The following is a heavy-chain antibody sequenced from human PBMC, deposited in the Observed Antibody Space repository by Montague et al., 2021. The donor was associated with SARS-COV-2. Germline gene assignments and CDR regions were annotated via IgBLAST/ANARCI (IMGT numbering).Heavy chain of an antibody. J-gene: IGHJ3*02. CDR1: GDSISTYY. V-gene: IGHV4-59*01. CDR3: ARGGATYYYDTSGYVNAFDT. D-gene: IGHD3-22*01. Sequence: SETLSLTCTVSGDSISTYYWGWIRQPPGKGLEWIGYIYYNGYTNYNPSLKSRVTISVGTSKNQFSLGLSSVTAADTAVYFCARGGATYYYDTSGYVNAFDTWGQGTMVTVSS. CDR2: IYYNGYT.